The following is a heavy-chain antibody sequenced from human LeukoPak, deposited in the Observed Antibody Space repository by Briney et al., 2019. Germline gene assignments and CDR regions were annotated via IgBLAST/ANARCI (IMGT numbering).Heavy chain of an antibody. CDR1: GGSISSGSYY. Sequence: PSQTLSLTCTVSGGSISSGSYYWSWIRQPAGKGLEWIGRIYTSGSTNYNPSLKSRVTISVDTSKNQFSLKLSPVTAADTAVYYCARVWWIQPDDYWGQGTLVTVSS. D-gene: IGHD5-18*01. CDR2: IYTSGST. CDR3: ARVWWIQPDDY. V-gene: IGHV4-61*02. J-gene: IGHJ4*02.